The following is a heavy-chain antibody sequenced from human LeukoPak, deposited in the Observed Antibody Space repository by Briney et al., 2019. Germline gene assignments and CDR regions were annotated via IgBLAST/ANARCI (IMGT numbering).Heavy chain of an antibody. CDR3: ARQIDYYYYMDV. CDR2: IYTSGST. J-gene: IGHJ6*03. CDR1: GASLRSYY. Sequence: SETLSLTCTVSGASLRSYYWSWIRQPPGKGPEWIGSIYTSGSTNYNPSLNNRVTISVDTSRNQFSLKLSSVTAADTAVYFCARQIDYYYYMDVWGKGTTVTVSS. V-gene: IGHV4-4*09.